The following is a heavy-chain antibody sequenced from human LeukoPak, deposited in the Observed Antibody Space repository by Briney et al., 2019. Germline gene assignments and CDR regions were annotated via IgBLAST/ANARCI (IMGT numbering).Heavy chain of an antibody. Sequence: GESLKISCKGSGYMFNAYWIAWVRQMPGKGLEWMGIIYPDDSDTRYSPSFQGQVTISADKSVRTAYLQWSSLKASDTAMYYCARPNITSYYDSRGYDAFDVWGQGTMVTVSS. D-gene: IGHD3-22*01. J-gene: IGHJ3*01. CDR1: GYMFNAYW. CDR3: ARPNITSYYDSRGYDAFDV. CDR2: IYPDDSDT. V-gene: IGHV5-51*01.